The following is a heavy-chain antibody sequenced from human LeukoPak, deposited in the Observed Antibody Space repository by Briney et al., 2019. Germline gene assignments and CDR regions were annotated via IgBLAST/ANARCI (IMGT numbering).Heavy chain of an antibody. J-gene: IGHJ6*02. V-gene: IGHV4-59*01. CDR3: AREDPQTTVPEGMDV. CDR1: GGSISYYY. CDR2: IYYSGTT. Sequence: SETLSLTCTASGGSISYYYWSWIRQTPGKGLEWIGYIYYSGTTNYNPSLKSRVTISVDTSKNQFSLQLRSVTAADTAVYYCAREDPQTTVPEGMDVWGQGTTVTVSS. D-gene: IGHD4-17*01.